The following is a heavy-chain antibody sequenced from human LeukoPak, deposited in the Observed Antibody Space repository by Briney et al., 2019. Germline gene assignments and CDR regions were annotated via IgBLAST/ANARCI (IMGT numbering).Heavy chain of an antibody. V-gene: IGHV3-23*01. Sequence: PGGSLRLSCAASGFTFSSYAMSWVRQAPGKGLEWVSAISGSGGSTYYADSMKGRFTISRDNSKNTLYLQMSSLRAEDTAVYYCAKVHVYYDSSGYYYDYWGQGTLVTVSS. CDR1: GFTFSSYA. CDR3: AKVHVYYDSSGYYYDY. CDR2: ISGSGGST. D-gene: IGHD3-22*01. J-gene: IGHJ4*02.